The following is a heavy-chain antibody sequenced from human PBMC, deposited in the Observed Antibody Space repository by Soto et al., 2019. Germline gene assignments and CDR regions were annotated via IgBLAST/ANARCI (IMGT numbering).Heavy chain of an antibody. CDR3: AREVRYYDSSGYLTLYYYGMDV. J-gene: IGHJ6*02. CDR2: ISAYNGNT. D-gene: IGHD3-22*01. CDR1: GYAFTSYC. V-gene: IGHV1-18*04. Sequence: ASVKVSCKASGYAFTSYCISWVLQAPGQGLEWMGWISAYNGNTNYAQKLQGRVTMTTDTSTSTAYMELRSLRSDDTAVYYCAREVRYYDSSGYLTLYYYGMDVWGQGTTVTVSS.